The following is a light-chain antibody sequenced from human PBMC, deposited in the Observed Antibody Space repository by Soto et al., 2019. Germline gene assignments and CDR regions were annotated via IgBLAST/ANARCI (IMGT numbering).Light chain of an antibody. J-gene: IGKJ3*01. CDR3: QQYNSYSGFT. V-gene: IGKV1-5*01. CDR2: DAS. CDR1: QSISSW. Sequence: DIQMTQSPSTLSASVGDRVTITCRASQSISSWLAWYQQKPWKAPKLLIYDASSLESGVPSRFSGSGSGTEFTLTISSLQPDDFATYYCQQYNSYSGFTFGPGTKVDIK.